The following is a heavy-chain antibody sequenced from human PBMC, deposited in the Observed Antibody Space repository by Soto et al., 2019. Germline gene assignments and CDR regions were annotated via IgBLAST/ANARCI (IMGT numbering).Heavy chain of an antibody. CDR2: IYYSGST. Sequence: PSETLSLTCTVSGGSISSSSYYWGWIRHPPGKGLEWIGSIYYSGSTYYNPSLKSRVTISVDTSKNQFSLKLSSVTAADTAVYYCARQPDRIAAVHWYFDLWGRGTLVTVYS. J-gene: IGHJ2*01. V-gene: IGHV4-39*01. D-gene: IGHD6-13*01. CDR3: ARQPDRIAAVHWYFDL. CDR1: GGSISSSSYY.